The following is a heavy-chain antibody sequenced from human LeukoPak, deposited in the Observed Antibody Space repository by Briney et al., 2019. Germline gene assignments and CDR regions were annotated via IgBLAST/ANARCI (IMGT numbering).Heavy chain of an antibody. V-gene: IGHV4-34*01. J-gene: IGHJ4*02. Sequence: ASETPSLTCAVYGGSFSGYYWSWIRQPPGKGLEWIGEINHSGSTNFNPSLKSRVTISVDTSKNQFSLKLSSVTAAGTAVYYCARGRDYWGQGTLVTVSS. CDR3: ARGRDY. CDR2: INHSGST. CDR1: GGSFSGYY.